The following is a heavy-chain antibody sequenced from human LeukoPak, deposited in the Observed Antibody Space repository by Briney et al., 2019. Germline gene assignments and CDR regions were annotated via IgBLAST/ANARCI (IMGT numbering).Heavy chain of an antibody. CDR3: ARDSHTVVFDY. CDR1: GGTFSSYA. J-gene: IGHJ4*02. D-gene: IGHD4-4*01. Sequence: SVKDSCKASGGTFSSYAISWVRQAPGQGLEWMGRIIPILGIANYAQKFQGRVTITADKSTSTAYMELSSLRSEDTAVYYCARDSHTVVFDYWGQGTLVTVSS. CDR2: IIPILGIA. V-gene: IGHV1-69*04.